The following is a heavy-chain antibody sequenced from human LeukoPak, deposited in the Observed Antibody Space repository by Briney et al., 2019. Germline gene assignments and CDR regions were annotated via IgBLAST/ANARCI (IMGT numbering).Heavy chain of an antibody. CDR3: AKVMKGSERLTMVRGVIIKTAGLYYMDV. J-gene: IGHJ6*03. CDR2: ISASGGST. CDR1: GFTLSSYA. D-gene: IGHD3-10*01. V-gene: IGHV3-23*01. Sequence: GGSLRLSCAASGFTLSSYAMSWVRQAPGKGLEWVSSISASGGSTNYADSVKGRFTISRDNSKNTVYLQMNSLRAEDTAVYYCAKVMKGSERLTMVRGVIIKTAGLYYMDVWGKGTLVTVSS.